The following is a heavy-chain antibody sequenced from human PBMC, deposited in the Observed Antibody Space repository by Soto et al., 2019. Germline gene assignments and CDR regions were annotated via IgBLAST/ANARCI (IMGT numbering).Heavy chain of an antibody. D-gene: IGHD5-18*01. CDR3: AKDNSGYSYGLKWFDP. CDR1: GFTFDDYA. J-gene: IGHJ5*02. Sequence: PGGSLRLSCAASGFTFDDYAMHWVRQAPGKGLEWVSGISWNSGSIGYADSVKGRFTISRDNAKNSLYLQMNSLRAEDTALYYCAKDNSGYSYGLKWFDPWGQGTLVTVSS. CDR2: ISWNSGSI. V-gene: IGHV3-9*01.